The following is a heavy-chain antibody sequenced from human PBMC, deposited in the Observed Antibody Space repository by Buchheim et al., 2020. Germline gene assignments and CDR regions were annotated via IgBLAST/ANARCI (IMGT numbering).Heavy chain of an antibody. V-gene: IGHV3-30*04. CDR1: GISFSRYS. CDR3: AGDLSGGGLDY. D-gene: IGHD2-15*01. J-gene: IGHJ4*02. Sequence: QVQLVESGGGVVQPGRSLRLSCAASGISFSRYSMHWVRQAPGKGLEWVAVISDDATRTNYADSVRGRFTISRDNSRNTLYLQMGSLRLDDTAVFYCAGDLSGGGLDYWGQGTL. CDR2: ISDDATRT.